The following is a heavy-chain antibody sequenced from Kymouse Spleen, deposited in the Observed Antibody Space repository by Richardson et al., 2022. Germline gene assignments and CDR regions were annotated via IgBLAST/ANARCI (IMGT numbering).Heavy chain of an antibody. D-gene: IGHD2-2*02. V-gene: IGHV3-33*01. CDR1: GFTFSSYG. J-gene: IGHJ5*02. CDR3: ARDRYCSSTSCSHNWFDP. Sequence: QVQLVESGGGVVQPGRSLRLSCAASGFTFSSYGMHWVRQAPGKGLEWVAVIWYDGSNKYYADSVKGRFTISRDNSKNTLYLQMNSLRAEDTAVYYCARDRYCSSTSCSHNWFDPWGQGTLVTVSS. CDR2: IWYDGSNK.